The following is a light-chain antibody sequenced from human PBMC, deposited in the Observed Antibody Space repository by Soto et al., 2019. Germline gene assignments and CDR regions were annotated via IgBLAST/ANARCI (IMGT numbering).Light chain of an antibody. Sequence: QSALTQPPSVSGTPGQRVSISCSGIWSNIGRNSVSWYQHLPGTAPKLLIYSNNQRPSAVTGPFSGSTSGASASLPTSGLRSEDEADYYCEAWGDIVNGYVFGTGTKVTVL. CDR2: SNN. J-gene: IGLJ1*01. CDR3: EAWGDIVNGYV. CDR1: WSNIGRNS. V-gene: IGLV1-44*01.